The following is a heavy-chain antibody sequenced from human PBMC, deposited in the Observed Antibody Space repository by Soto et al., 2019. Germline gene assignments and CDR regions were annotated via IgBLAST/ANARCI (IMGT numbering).Heavy chain of an antibody. V-gene: IGHV3-23*01. CDR3: AKSYSSNWYDYFDY. Sequence: EVQLLESGGGLVQPGGSLRLSCAASGFTFSAFAMSWVRQAPGKGLEWVSAISGSGDSTYYADSVKGRFTISRDLSKNTLYLQMSTLRAEDTALYYCAKSYSSNWYDYFDYWGQGTLVTVSS. J-gene: IGHJ4*02. CDR1: GFTFSAFA. D-gene: IGHD6-13*01. CDR2: ISGSGDST.